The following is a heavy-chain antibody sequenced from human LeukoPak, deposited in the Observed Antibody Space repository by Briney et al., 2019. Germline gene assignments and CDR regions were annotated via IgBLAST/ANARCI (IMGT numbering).Heavy chain of an antibody. Sequence: GGSLRLSCAASGFTFSNYWRLWVRHAPGKGLVWVSRIYNDGSSTIYADSVKGRFTISRDNSKNTLYLQMNSLRAEDTAVYYCAEVGMGGVYYMDVWGKGTTVTVSS. D-gene: IGHD1-26*01. J-gene: IGHJ6*03. CDR2: IYNDGSST. CDR1: GFTFSNYW. CDR3: AEVGMGGVYYMDV. V-gene: IGHV3-74*01.